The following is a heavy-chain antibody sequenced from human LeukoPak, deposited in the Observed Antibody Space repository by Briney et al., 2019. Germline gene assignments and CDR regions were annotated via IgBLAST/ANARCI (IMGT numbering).Heavy chain of an antibody. V-gene: IGHV1-69*05. D-gene: IGHD3-10*01. Sequence: GASVKVSCKASGGTFSSYAISWVRQAPGQGLEWMGRIIPIFGTANYAQKFQGRVTITTDESTSTAYMELSSLRSEDTVVYYCARAGSDYYYYYMDVWGKGTTVTVSS. J-gene: IGHJ6*03. CDR3: ARAGSDYYYYYMDV. CDR2: IIPIFGTA. CDR1: GGTFSSYA.